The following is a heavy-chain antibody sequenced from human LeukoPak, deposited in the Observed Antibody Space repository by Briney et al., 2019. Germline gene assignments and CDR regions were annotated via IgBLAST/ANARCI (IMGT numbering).Heavy chain of an antibody. CDR2: IYPGDSDT. Sequence: GESLKISCKGSGYSFTNYWIGWVRQMPGKGLEWMGIIYPGDSDTRYSPSFQGQVTISADKSISTAYLRWSSLKASDTAMYYCARRRVPLTYGMDVWGQGTTVTVSS. V-gene: IGHV5-51*01. CDR3: ARRRVPLTYGMDV. CDR1: GYSFTNYW. J-gene: IGHJ6*02.